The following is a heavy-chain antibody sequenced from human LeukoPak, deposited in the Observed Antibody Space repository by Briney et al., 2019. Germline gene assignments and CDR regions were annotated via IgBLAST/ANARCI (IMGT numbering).Heavy chain of an antibody. CDR3: ARPTGVYYYCMDV. CDR2: ISGSGVST. CDR1: GFTFSIYG. D-gene: IGHD3-10*01. V-gene: IGHV3-23*01. J-gene: IGHJ6*03. Sequence: GGSLRLSCAASGFTFSIYGMSWVRQAPGKGLEWVSAISGSGVSTYYADSVKGRFTISRDNSKNTLYLQMNSLRAEDTAVYYCARPTGVYYYCMDVWGKGTTVTISS.